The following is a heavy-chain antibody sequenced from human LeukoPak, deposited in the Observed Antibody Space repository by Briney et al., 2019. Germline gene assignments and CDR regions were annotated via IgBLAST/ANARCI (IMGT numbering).Heavy chain of an antibody. CDR2: ISYDGSNK. D-gene: IGHD1-14*01. CDR1: GFTFSSYG. CDR3: ARGYGAVDY. J-gene: IGHJ4*02. V-gene: IGHV3-30*03. Sequence: GGSLRLSCAASGFTFSSYGMHWVRQAPGKGLEWVAIISYDGSNKYYADSVKGRFSISRDISNNTLFLQMNSLRAEDTAVYYCARGYGAVDYWGQGTLVTVSS.